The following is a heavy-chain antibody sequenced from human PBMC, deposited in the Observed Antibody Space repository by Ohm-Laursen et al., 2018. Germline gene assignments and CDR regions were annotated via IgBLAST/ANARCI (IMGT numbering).Heavy chain of an antibody. Sequence: SLRLSCAASGFTFSSYCMTWVRQASGKGLEWVANIKEDGSVKQYVDSVKGRFTISRDNAKNTLYLQMNSLRAEDTAVYYCAREELESSGWADWGQGTLVTVSS. CDR2: IKEDGSVK. J-gene: IGHJ4*02. CDR1: GFTFSSYC. CDR3: AREELESSGWAD. V-gene: IGHV3-7*01. D-gene: IGHD6-19*01.